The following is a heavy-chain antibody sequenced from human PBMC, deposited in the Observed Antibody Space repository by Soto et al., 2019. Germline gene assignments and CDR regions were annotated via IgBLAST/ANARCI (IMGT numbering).Heavy chain of an antibody. CDR1: CGSISSYY. Sequence: QVQLQESGPGLVKPSETLSLTCTVSCGSISSYYWSCIRQPAWKGLEWIGRIYTSGSTNYNPSLMSRVTMSVDTSKGQFTLKLSSVTAADAAVYYCARARTTVVTPDWYFDLWGRGTLVTVSS. CDR2: IYTSGST. J-gene: IGHJ2*01. V-gene: IGHV4-4*07. D-gene: IGHD4-17*01. CDR3: ARARTTVVTPDWYFDL.